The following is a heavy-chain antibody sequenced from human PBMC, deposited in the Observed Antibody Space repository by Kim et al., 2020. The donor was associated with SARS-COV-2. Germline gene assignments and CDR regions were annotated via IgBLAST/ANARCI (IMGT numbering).Heavy chain of an antibody. CDR2: IYYTGDT. J-gene: IGHJ5*02. V-gene: IGHV4-39*02. D-gene: IGHD6-6*01. CDR3: ARLEYSSSSRLFDP. Sequence: SETLSLTCTVSGGSVSSSNYYWGWIRQPLGKGLEWTGNIYYTGDTYYNPSLKSRVTISVDTSKNHFSLKLSSLTAADTAVYYCARLEYSSSSRLFDPWGQGTRVTVSS. CDR1: GGSVSSSNYY.